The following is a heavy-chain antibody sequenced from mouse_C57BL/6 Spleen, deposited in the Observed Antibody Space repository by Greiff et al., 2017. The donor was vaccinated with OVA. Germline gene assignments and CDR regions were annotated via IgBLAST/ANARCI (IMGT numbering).Heavy chain of an antibody. V-gene: IGHV3-6*01. Sequence: DVQLQESGPGLVKPSQSLSLTCSVTGYSITSGYYWNWIRQFPGNKLEWMGYISYDGSNNYNPSLKNRISITRDTSKNQFFLKLNSVTTEDTATYYCARRDGYYNAMDYWGQGTSVTVSS. D-gene: IGHD2-3*01. CDR3: ARRDGYYNAMDY. CDR1: GYSITSGYY. CDR2: ISYDGSN. J-gene: IGHJ4*01.